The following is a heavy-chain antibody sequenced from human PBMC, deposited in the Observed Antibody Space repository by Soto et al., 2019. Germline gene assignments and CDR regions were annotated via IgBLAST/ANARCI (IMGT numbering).Heavy chain of an antibody. V-gene: IGHV3-30*18. D-gene: IGHD6-13*01. CDR3: AKEYGSTWIDH. Sequence: SLRLSCAASGFTFSTYGMHWVRQAPGKGLEWVAAMSYDGTKQYYVDSVKGRFTISRDNSRNTLFLQVNSLRDEDTAVYYCAKEYGSTWIDHWGQGTLVTVSS. CDR1: GFTFSTYG. J-gene: IGHJ4*02. CDR2: MSYDGTKQ.